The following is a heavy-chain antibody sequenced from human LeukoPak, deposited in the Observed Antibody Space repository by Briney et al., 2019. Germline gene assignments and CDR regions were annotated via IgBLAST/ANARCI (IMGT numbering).Heavy chain of an antibody. Sequence: GRSLRLSCAASGFTFSSYAMHWVRQAPGKGLEWVAVISYDGGNTRHADSVGGRFTISRDNPNNTLYLQMKNLRPEDTAVYYCARDGYCGSASCYGWFDPWGQGALVTVSS. D-gene: IGHD2-2*03. J-gene: IGHJ5*02. CDR1: GFTFSSYA. CDR3: ARDGYCGSASCYGWFDP. CDR2: ISYDGGNT. V-gene: IGHV3-30*01.